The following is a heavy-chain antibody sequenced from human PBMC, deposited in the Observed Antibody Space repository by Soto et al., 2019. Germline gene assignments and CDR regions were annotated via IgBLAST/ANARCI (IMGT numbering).Heavy chain of an antibody. J-gene: IGHJ4*02. CDR1: GFLFRNYE. Sequence: EVRLVESGGDLVKSGGSLRLSCVGSGFLFRNYEMNWVRQAPGKGLEWIAHISTTGGHVSESDSVKGRFTISRDNTKQTPYLAMNRLRAEDPGVYYCVRQPHLATPLESLGQGTL. CDR3: VRQPHLATPLES. CDR2: ISTTGGHV. D-gene: IGHD6-13*01. V-gene: IGHV3-48*03.